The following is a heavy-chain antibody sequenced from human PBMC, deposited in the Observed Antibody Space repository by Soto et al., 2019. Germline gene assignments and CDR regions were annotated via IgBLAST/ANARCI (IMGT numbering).Heavy chain of an antibody. V-gene: IGHV3-23*01. J-gene: IGHJ6*02. CDR1: GFTCISYA. D-gene: IGHD3-10*01. Sequence: PGGSLRLSCTASGFTCISYAMSWVRQATGKGLEWVSAISGSGGSTYYADSVKGRFTISRDNSKNTLYLQMNSLRAEDTAVYYCAKDRRRGDYYYGMDVWGQGTTVTVSS. CDR3: AKDRRRGDYYYGMDV. CDR2: ISGSGGST.